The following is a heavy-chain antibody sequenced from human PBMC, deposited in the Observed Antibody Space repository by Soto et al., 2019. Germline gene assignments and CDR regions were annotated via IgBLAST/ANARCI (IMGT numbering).Heavy chain of an antibody. V-gene: IGHV3-33*01. Sequence: QVQLVESGGGVVQPGRSLRLACAASGFTFSSYGMHWVRQAPGKGLEWVAVIWYDGSNKYYADSVKGQFTISRDNSKKTLYLQMNSLRAEDTAVYYCARERSVWSYGDYGLGYWGQGTLVTVSS. CDR3: ARERSVWSYGDYGLGY. CDR2: IWYDGSNK. D-gene: IGHD4-17*01. J-gene: IGHJ4*02. CDR1: GFTFSSYG.